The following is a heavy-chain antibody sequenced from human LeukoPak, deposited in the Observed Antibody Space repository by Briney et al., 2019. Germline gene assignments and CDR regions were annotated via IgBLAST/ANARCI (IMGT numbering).Heavy chain of an antibody. CDR1: GFTFSSYS. CDR3: SGDERILVVIAPTDAFDI. Sequence: GGSLRLSCAASGFTFSSYSMNWVRQAPGKGLEWVSSISSSSSYIYYADSVKGRFTISRDNAKNSLYLQMNSLRAEGTAGYYCSGDERILVVIAPTDAFDIWGQGTMVTVSS. V-gene: IGHV3-21*01. J-gene: IGHJ3*02. D-gene: IGHD2-21*01. CDR2: ISSSSSYI.